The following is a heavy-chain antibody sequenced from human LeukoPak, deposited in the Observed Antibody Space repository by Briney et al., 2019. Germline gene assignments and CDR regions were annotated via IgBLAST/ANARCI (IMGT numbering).Heavy chain of an antibody. Sequence: GGSLRLSCAASGFTLSSYWMNWVRQAPGKGLEWVANIKEDGSEKYYVDSVKGRFTISRDNAKNSVYLQMNSLRAEDTAVCYCARLYRYVRSASYPDYWGQGTLVTVSS. D-gene: IGHD3-10*02. CDR3: ARLYRYVRSASYPDY. CDR2: IKEDGSEK. CDR1: GFTLSSYW. J-gene: IGHJ4*02. V-gene: IGHV3-7*04.